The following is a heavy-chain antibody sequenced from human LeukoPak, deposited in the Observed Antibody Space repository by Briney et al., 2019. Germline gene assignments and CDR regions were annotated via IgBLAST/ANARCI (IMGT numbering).Heavy chain of an antibody. V-gene: IGHV4-30-2*01. CDR3: ARDSHAVRQQLVRGFDY. Sequence: SETLSLTCTVSGGSISSGGYNWSWIRQPPGKGLDWIGYIYHSGSTYYNPSLKSRVTISVDRSKNQFSLKLSSVTAADTAVYYCARDSHAVRQQLVRGFDYWGQGTVVTVSS. J-gene: IGHJ4*02. CDR1: GGSISSGGYN. D-gene: IGHD6-6*01. CDR2: IYHSGST.